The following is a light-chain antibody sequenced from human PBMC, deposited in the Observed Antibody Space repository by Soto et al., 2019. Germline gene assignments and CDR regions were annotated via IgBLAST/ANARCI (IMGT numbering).Light chain of an antibody. J-gene: IGLJ2*01. CDR2: EVS. CDR1: SSDVGGSRY. V-gene: IGLV2-14*01. Sequence: QSALTQPASVSGSPGQSITISCTGTSSDVGGSRYVSWYQQYPGKAPKLMIYEVSSRPSGVSNRFSGSKSGNTASLTISGLQAEDEAYYYCSSYTTSTSFILFGGGTKLTVL. CDR3: SSYTTSTSFIL.